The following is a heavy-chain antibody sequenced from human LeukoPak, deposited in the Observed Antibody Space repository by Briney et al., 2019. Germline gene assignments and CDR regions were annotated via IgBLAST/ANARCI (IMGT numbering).Heavy chain of an antibody. D-gene: IGHD5-18*01. CDR3: ARLTRGYSYRVRAFDI. V-gene: IGHV4-59*08. Sequence: PSETLSLTCTVSGGSISSYYWSWIRQPPGKGLEWIGYTYYSGSTNYNPSLKSRVTISVDTSKNQFSLKLSSVTAADTAVYYCARLTRGYSYRVRAFDIWGQGTMVTVSS. CDR1: GGSISSYY. J-gene: IGHJ3*02. CDR2: TYYSGST.